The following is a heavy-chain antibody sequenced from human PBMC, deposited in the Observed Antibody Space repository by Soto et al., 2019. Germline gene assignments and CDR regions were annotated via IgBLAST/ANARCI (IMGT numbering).Heavy chain of an antibody. CDR3: ARDASYSSSSPYWYFDL. J-gene: IGHJ2*01. D-gene: IGHD6-6*01. Sequence: QVQLVESGGGVVQPGRSLRLSCAASGFTLSSYGMHWVRQAPGKGLEWVAVIWYDGSNKYYADSVKGRFTISRDNSKNTLYLQMNSLRAEDTAVYYCARDASYSSSSPYWYFDLWGRGTLVTVSS. V-gene: IGHV3-33*01. CDR1: GFTLSSYG. CDR2: IWYDGSNK.